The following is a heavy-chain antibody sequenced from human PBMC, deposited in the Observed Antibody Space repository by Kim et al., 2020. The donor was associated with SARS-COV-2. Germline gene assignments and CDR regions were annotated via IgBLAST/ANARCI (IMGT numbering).Heavy chain of an antibody. CDR2: ISSSGT. Sequence: GGSLRLSCAASGFAFSTIAMNWVRQAPGRGLEWVSTISSSGTNYADSVKGRFTISRDDSKNMLYLQMNSLRGEDTATYYCVKGLYYVDYWGQGTLVTV. CDR1: GFAFSTIA. CDR3: VKGLYYVDY. J-gene: IGHJ4*02. V-gene: IGHV3-23*01. D-gene: IGHD3-10*01.